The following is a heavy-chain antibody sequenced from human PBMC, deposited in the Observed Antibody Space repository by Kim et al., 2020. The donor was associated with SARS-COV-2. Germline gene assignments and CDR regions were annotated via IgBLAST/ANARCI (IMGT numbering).Heavy chain of an antibody. V-gene: IGHV1-3*01. CDR1: GYTFTNYA. CDR2: INAGNGNT. J-gene: IGHJ4*02. D-gene: IGHD3-16*01. Sequence: ASVKVSCKASGYTFTNYAIHWVRQAPGQRLEWMGWINAGNGNTKYSQNFQGRVTITRDTSAITASMELSSLTFEDTTVYFCARDAYNFENNDYYYHSLDYWGQGTLVTVSS. CDR3: ARDAYNFENNDYYYHSLDY.